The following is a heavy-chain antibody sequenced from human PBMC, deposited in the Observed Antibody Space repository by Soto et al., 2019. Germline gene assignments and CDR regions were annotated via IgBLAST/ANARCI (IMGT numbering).Heavy chain of an antibody. J-gene: IGHJ6*03. CDR1: EYTLTALS. V-gene: IGHV1-24*01. D-gene: IGHD6-25*01. CDR2: FEPGYSNT. CDR3: GTVSYSSESPYYYYMDV. Sequence: ASVKVSCKVSEYTLTALSMHWVRQAPRKGREWMVGFEPGYSNTIYAPKVQGRVNMTEDRSTDTAYMGLRRLGSEDTAVYYFGTVSYSSESPYYYYMDVWGEGTAVTVS.